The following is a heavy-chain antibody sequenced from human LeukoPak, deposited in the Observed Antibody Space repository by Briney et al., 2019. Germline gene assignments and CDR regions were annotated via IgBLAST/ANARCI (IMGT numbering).Heavy chain of an antibody. Sequence: ASVKVSCKASGGTFSGYAISWVRQAPGQGLEWMGRIIPIFGTANYAQKFQGRVTITTDESTSTAYMELSSLRPEDTAVYYCARATVTIPYYFDYWGQGTLVTVSS. D-gene: IGHD4-17*01. J-gene: IGHJ4*02. V-gene: IGHV1-69*05. CDR2: IIPIFGTA. CDR1: GGTFSGYA. CDR3: ARATVTIPYYFDY.